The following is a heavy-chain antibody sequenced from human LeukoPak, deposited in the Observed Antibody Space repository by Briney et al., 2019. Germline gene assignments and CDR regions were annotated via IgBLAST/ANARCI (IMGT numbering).Heavy chain of an antibody. Sequence: GGSLRLSCAASGFTFSTYSMNWVRQAPGKGLEWVSFISSSSSYIYYADSVKGRFTISRDNAKNSLYLQMNSLRADDTALYYCARDEAEMSTNFAVFFDYWGQGTLVTVSS. D-gene: IGHD5-24*01. V-gene: IGHV3-21*01. CDR1: GFTFSTYS. CDR3: ARDEAEMSTNFAVFFDY. J-gene: IGHJ4*02. CDR2: ISSSSSYI.